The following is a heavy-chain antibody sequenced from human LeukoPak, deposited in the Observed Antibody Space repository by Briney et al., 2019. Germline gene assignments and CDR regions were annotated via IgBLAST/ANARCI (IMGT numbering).Heavy chain of an antibody. CDR1: GYRLTNNW. V-gene: IGHV5-51*01. CDR3: ARFALSSSLDY. J-gene: IGHJ4*02. Sequence: GESLKISCKVSGYRLTNNWIGWVRQVPGKGLEWMGIIYPGYSDTSYSPSSQGQVTFSVDTSTSTVYLQWSSLKASDTAIYYCARFALSSSLDYWGQGTLVTVSP. CDR2: IYPGYSDT. D-gene: IGHD6-13*01.